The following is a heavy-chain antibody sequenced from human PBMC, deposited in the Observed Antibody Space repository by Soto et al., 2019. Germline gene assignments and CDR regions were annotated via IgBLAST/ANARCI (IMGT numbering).Heavy chain of an antibody. CDR1: GGSLSSGSYY. D-gene: IGHD4-17*01. CDR2: IYYSGST. Sequence: SETLSLTCTVSGGSLSSGSYYWSWIRQPPGKGLEWIGYIYYSGSTNYNPSLKSRVTISVDTSKNQFSLKLSSVTAADTAVYYCAREATVASYFDYWGQGTLVTVSS. V-gene: IGHV4-61*01. CDR3: AREATVASYFDY. J-gene: IGHJ4*02.